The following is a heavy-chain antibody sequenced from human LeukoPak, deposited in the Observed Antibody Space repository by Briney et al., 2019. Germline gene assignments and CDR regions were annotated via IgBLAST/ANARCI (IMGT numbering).Heavy chain of an antibody. D-gene: IGHD6-19*01. CDR3: ARDPAIAVAGKGYFQH. CDR2: ISAYNGNT. CDR1: GYTFASYG. J-gene: IGHJ1*01. Sequence: ASVKVSCKASGYTFASYGISWVRQAPGQGLEWMGWISAYNGNTDYAQKLQGRVTMTTDPSMSTAYMDLRSLRSDDTAVYYCARDPAIAVAGKGYFQHWGQGTLVTVSS. V-gene: IGHV1-18*01.